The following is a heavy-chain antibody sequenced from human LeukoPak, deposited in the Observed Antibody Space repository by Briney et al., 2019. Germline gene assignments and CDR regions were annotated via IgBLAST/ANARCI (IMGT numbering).Heavy chain of an antibody. CDR3: ARHRRDYYYYMDV. Sequence: SETLSLTCAVYGGSFSHYYWSWIRQPPGKGLEWIGEINHSGSTNYNPSLKSRVTISVDTSKNQFSLKLSSVTAADTAVYYCARHRRDYYYYMDVWGKGTTATVSS. J-gene: IGHJ6*03. V-gene: IGHV4-34*01. CDR1: GGSFSHYY. CDR2: INHSGST.